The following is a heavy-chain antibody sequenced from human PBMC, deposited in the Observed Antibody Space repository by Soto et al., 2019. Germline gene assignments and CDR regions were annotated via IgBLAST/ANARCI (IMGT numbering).Heavy chain of an antibody. J-gene: IGHJ5*02. CDR2: ISGSGGST. Sequence: EVQLLESGGGLVQPGGSLRLSCAASGFTFSSYAMSWVRQAPGKGLEWVSAISGSGGSTYYADSVKGRFTISRVNSKNTLYLQMNSLRADATAVYYCGVVPAAKLDPWGQGTLVTVSS. D-gene: IGHD2-2*01. CDR3: GVVPAAKLDP. CDR1: GFTFSSYA. V-gene: IGHV3-23*01.